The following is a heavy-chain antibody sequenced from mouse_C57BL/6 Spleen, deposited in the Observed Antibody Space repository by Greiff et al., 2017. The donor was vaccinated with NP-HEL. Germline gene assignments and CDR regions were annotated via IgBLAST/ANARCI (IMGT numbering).Heavy chain of an antibody. D-gene: IGHD1-1*01. Sequence: EVKLVESGAELVRPGSSVKMSCKTSGYTFTSYGINWVKQRPGQGLEWIGYIYIGNGYTEYNEKFKGKATLTSDTSSSTAYMQLSSLTSEDSAIYFCARFPGYYYGSSRYAMDYWGQGTSVTVSS. V-gene: IGHV1-58*01. CDR1: GYTFTSYG. J-gene: IGHJ4*01. CDR3: ARFPGYYYGSSRYAMDY. CDR2: IYIGNGYT.